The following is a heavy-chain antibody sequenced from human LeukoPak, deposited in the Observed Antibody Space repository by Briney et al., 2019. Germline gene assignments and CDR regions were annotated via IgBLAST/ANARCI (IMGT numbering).Heavy chain of an antibody. CDR1: GFTFSSYA. J-gene: IGHJ4*02. CDR3: AKYGGSYHTPFDY. V-gene: IGHV3-23*01. CDR2: ISGSGGST. D-gene: IGHD1-26*01. Sequence: GGSLRLSCAASGFTFSSYAMSWVRQAPGKGLEWVSAISGSGGSTYYADSVKGRFTISSDNSKNTLYLQMNSLRAEDTAVYYCAKYGGSYHTPFDYWGQGTLVTVSS.